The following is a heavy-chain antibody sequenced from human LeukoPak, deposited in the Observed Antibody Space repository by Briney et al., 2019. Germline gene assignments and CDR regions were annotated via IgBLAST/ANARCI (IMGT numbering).Heavy chain of an antibody. CDR2: LYYTGST. CDR1: GDSISTYY. CDR3: PGGPTSSFDY. D-gene: IGHD2-2*01. J-gene: IGHJ4*02. V-gene: IGHV4-59*08. Sequence: SETLSLTCTVSGDSISTYYWSWIRQLPGKGLECIGYLYYTGSTNYNPSLKSRVTISVDRSKKKFSLKVSSVTAADTAVYYCPGGPTSSFDYWGQGTLVTVSS.